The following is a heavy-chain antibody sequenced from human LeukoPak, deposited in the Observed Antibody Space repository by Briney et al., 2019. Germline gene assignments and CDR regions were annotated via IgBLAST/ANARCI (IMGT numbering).Heavy chain of an antibody. CDR2: IYYSGST. Sequence: SETLSLTCTVSGGSISSYYWGWIRQPPGKGLEWFGYIYYSGSTHYNPSLKSRVTISVDTSKTQFSLKLSSVTAAHTRVYYCARLERDYLFRIDVWGKKTGDTVS. CDR3: ARLERDYLFRIDV. D-gene: IGHD4-11*01. V-gene: IGHV4-59*01. CDR1: GGSISSYY. J-gene: IGHJ6*03.